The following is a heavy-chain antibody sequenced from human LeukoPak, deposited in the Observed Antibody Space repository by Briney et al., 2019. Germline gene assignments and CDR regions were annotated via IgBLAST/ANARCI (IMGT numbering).Heavy chain of an antibody. CDR3: ARDGLTETTRDSDY. Sequence: GGSLRLSCAASGFTSSRYWMHWVRQAPGKGLVWVSRINSDGSSTSYADSVKGRFTISRDNAKNTLYLQMNSLTVEDTAVYYCARDGLTETTRDSDYWGQGTLVTVSS. CDR2: INSDGSST. CDR1: GFTSSRYW. V-gene: IGHV3-74*01. J-gene: IGHJ4*02. D-gene: IGHD4-11*01.